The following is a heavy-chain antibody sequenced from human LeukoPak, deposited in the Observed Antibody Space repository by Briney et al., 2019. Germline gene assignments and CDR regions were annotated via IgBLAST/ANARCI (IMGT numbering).Heavy chain of an antibody. D-gene: IGHD2-2*02. J-gene: IGHJ5*02. Sequence: GESLKISCKGSGYSFTSYWIGWVRQMPGKGLEWMGIIYPGNSDTRYSPSFQGQVTISADKSISTAYLQWSSLKASDTAIYYCARAAGHCSSTSCYRGWFDPWGQGTLVTVSS. CDR1: GYSFTSYW. CDR3: ARAAGHCSSTSCYRGWFDP. CDR2: IYPGNSDT. V-gene: IGHV5-51*01.